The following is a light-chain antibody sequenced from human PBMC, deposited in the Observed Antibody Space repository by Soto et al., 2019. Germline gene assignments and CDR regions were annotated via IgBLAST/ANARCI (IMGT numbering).Light chain of an antibody. CDR2: GAS. V-gene: IGKV3-20*01. Sequence: EIVLTQSPATLSLSPGEGATLSCTASQGVSNAYVAWYQQKPGQAPRLLISGASFRAPGISDRFSGSGSGTVITLTISRLEPEDFAVYYCQQYASSPRTFGQGTKVDMK. CDR3: QQYASSPRT. J-gene: IGKJ1*01. CDR1: QGVSNAY.